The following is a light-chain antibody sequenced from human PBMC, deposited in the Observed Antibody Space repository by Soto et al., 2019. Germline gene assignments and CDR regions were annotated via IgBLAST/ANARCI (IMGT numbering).Light chain of an antibody. Sequence: QSALTQPASVSGSPGQSITISCTGTSSDVGGYNYVSWYQQHPGKAPKLLICDVTNRPSGVSNRFSGSKSGNTASLTISGLQTEDEADYYCSSFASSIPLVFGGGTKLT. CDR2: DVT. CDR1: SSDVGGYNY. V-gene: IGLV2-14*03. CDR3: SSFASSIPLV. J-gene: IGLJ2*01.